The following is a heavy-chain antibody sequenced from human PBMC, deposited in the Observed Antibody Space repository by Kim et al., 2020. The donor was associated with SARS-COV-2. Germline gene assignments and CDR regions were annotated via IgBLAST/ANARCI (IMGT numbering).Heavy chain of an antibody. CDR1: GFTFSSYS. D-gene: IGHD6-13*01. CDR2: ISSSSSYI. CDR3: AREGSSQGSSWYLDAFDI. V-gene: IGHV3-21*01. Sequence: GGSLRLSCAASGFTFSSYSMNWVRQAPGKGLEWVSSISSSSSYIYYADSVKGLFTISRDNAKNSLYLQMNSLRAEDTAVYYCAREGSSQGSSWYLDAFDIWGQGTMVTVSS. J-gene: IGHJ3*02.